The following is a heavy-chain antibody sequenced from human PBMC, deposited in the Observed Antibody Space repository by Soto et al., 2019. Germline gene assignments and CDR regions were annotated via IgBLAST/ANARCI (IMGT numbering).Heavy chain of an antibody. Sequence: ASVKVSCKASGFTLTNSAMQWVRQARGQRLEWIGWIVVGSGLTNYAQKFQERVTMTRDTSTSTVYMELSSLRSEDTAVYYCARVYCSGGSCYSIDYWGQGTLVTVSS. CDR1: GFTLTNSA. CDR2: IVVGSGLT. J-gene: IGHJ4*02. V-gene: IGHV1-58*02. CDR3: ARVYCSGGSCYSIDY. D-gene: IGHD2-15*01.